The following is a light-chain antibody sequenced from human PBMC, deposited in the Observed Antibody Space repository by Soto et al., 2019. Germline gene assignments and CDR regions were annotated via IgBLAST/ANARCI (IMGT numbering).Light chain of an antibody. CDR1: SSNIGAGFD. CDR2: GNN. Sequence: QSVLTRSPSVSGAPGQRVSISCTGTSSNIGAGFDVHWYQQLPATAPKLLIYGNNNRPSEVPDRFSGSKSGTSASLAITGLQAEDEADYYCQSYDTSLSGGSVFGTGTKVTVL. J-gene: IGLJ1*01. V-gene: IGLV1-40*01. CDR3: QSYDTSLSGGSV.